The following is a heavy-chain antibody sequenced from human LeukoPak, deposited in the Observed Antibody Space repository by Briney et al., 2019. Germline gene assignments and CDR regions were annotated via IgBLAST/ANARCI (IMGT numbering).Heavy chain of an antibody. V-gene: IGHV1-18*04. D-gene: IGHD1-26*01. Sequence: ASVKVSCKASGYTFTGYYMHWVRQAPGQGLEWMGWISAYNGNTNYAQKLQGRVTMTTDTSTSTAYMELRSLRSDDTAVYYCAGGSYLNDAFDIWGQGTMVTVSS. CDR2: ISAYNGNT. CDR3: AGGSYLNDAFDI. CDR1: GYTFTGYY. J-gene: IGHJ3*02.